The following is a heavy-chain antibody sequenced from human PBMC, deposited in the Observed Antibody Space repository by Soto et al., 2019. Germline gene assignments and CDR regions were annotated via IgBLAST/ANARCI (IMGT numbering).Heavy chain of an antibody. J-gene: IGHJ4*02. CDR2: IYYSGST. V-gene: IGHV4-61*01. CDR1: GGSVSSGSYY. D-gene: IGHD6-13*01. Sequence: QVQLQESGPGLVKPSETLSLTCTVSGGSVSSGSYYWSWIRQPPEKELEWIGYIYYSGSTNYNPSLKSRVTISLDTSKNQFSLRLTPVTAADTAVYYCAGLGQHLAIDYWGQGTLVTVSS. CDR3: AGLGQHLAIDY.